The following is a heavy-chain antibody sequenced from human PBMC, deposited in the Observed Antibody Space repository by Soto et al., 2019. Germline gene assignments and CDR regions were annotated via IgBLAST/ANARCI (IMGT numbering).Heavy chain of an antibody. CDR2: IYWDDDK. J-gene: IGHJ6*03. CDR1: GFSLTTSGVA. Sequence: QITLNESGPALVTPTQTLTLTCTFSGFSLTTSGVAVGWIRQPPGKALEWLALIYWDDDKRYSPSLRSRLAVAKDPSKNQVVLTMTKMDPEDTATYYCAHSRKSSYYYYYMDVWGTGTTVTVSS. V-gene: IGHV2-5*02. CDR3: AHSRKSSYYYYYMDV.